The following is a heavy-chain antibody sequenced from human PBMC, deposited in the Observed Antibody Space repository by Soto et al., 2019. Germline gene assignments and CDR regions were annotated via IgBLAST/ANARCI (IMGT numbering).Heavy chain of an antibody. D-gene: IGHD2-2*01. V-gene: IGHV3-48*01. CDR2: ISRSSSTI. J-gene: IGHJ6*03. Sequence: EVQLVESGGGLVQPGGSLRLSCAASGFTFSSYSINWVRQAPGQGLEWVAYISRSSSTIYYADSVKGRLTISRHNAKNALYLQMNSVKAEDTAVYYSARDGKVVVPAAEYYMDVWGKGTPVTGS. CDR1: GFTFSSYS. CDR3: ARDGKVVVPAAEYYMDV.